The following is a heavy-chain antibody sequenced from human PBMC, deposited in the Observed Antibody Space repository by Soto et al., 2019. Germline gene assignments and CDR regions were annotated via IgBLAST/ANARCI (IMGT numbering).Heavy chain of an antibody. V-gene: IGHV3-74*01. D-gene: IGHD1-26*01. CDR2: INSDGSSA. CDR3: GKGRSYYYYYGVDV. CDR1: GFTFSSYW. Sequence: PGGSLRLSCAASGFTFSSYWMHWVRQAPEKGLVWVSRINSDGSSANYADSVKGRFTISRDNSKSTLYLQMNSLRAEDTAVYYCGKGRSYYYYYGVDVWGQGTTVTVSS. J-gene: IGHJ6*02.